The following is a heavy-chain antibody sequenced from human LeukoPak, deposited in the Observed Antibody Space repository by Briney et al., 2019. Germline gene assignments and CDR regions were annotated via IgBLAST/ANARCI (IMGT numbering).Heavy chain of an antibody. CDR3: AKHIYGVVSIHQ. D-gene: IGHD3-3*01. V-gene: IGHV3-15*01. J-gene: IGHJ1*01. CDR1: GFTFRDAW. Sequence: GGSLRLSCAASGFTFRDAWMTWVRQAPGKGLEWVGRIRSKTDGGTTDYAVSVQGRFTISRDDSKNTLYLQMSSLKTEDTAVYYCAKHIYGVVSIHQWGQGTLVTVSS. CDR2: IRSKTDGGTT.